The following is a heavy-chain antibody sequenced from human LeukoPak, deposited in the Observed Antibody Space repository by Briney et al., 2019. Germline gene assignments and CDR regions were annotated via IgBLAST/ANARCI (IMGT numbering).Heavy chain of an antibody. CDR2: IYYSGST. Sequence: SETLSLTCTVSGGSISSGGHYWSWIRQHPGKGLEWIGYIYYSGSTYYNPSLKSRVTISGDTSKNQFSLKLSSVTAADTAVYYCATESHRNDYFDYWGQGTLVTVSS. CDR1: GGSISSGGHY. V-gene: IGHV4-31*03. CDR3: ATESHRNDYFDY. D-gene: IGHD2-8*01. J-gene: IGHJ4*02.